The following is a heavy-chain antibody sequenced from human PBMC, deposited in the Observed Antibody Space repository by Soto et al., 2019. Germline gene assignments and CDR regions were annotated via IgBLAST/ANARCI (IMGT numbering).Heavy chain of an antibody. V-gene: IGHV3-48*03. D-gene: IGHD3-9*01. CDR1: GFTFSSYE. J-gene: IGHJ6*02. Sequence: QPGGSLRLSCAASGFTFSSYEMNWVRQAPGKGLEWVSYISSSGSTIYYADSVKGRFTISRDNAKNSLYLQMNSLRAEDTAVYYCARGETNYDILTGYPPPHPYGMDVWGQGTTVTVSS. CDR2: ISSSGSTI. CDR3: ARGETNYDILTGYPPPHPYGMDV.